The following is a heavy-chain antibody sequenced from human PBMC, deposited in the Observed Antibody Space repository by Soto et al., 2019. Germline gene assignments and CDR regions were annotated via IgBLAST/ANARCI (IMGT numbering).Heavy chain of an antibody. CDR3: ARDEVVLRYFDWLGYFDY. J-gene: IGHJ4*02. Sequence: GSLRLSCAASGFTFSSYGMHWVRQAPGKGLEWVAVIWYDGSNKYYADSVKGRFTISRDNSKNTLYLQMNSLRAEDTAVYYCARDEVVLRYFDWLGYFDYWGQGTLVTVSS. CDR2: IWYDGSNK. D-gene: IGHD3-9*01. V-gene: IGHV3-33*01. CDR1: GFTFSSYG.